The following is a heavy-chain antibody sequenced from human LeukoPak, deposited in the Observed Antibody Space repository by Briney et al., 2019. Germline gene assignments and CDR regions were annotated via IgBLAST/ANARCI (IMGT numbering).Heavy chain of an antibody. J-gene: IGHJ4*02. CDR2: IRQDGNEK. V-gene: IGHV3-7*01. CDR1: GFTFSNFW. CDR3: ANYYYDSSSYPY. D-gene: IGHD3-22*01. Sequence: GGSLRLFCAAFGFTFSNFWMSWVRQAPGKGLEWVANIRQDGNEKYYLDSVKGRFTISRDNAKNSLYLQMNSLRAEDTAVYYCANYYYDSSSYPYWGQGTLVTVSS.